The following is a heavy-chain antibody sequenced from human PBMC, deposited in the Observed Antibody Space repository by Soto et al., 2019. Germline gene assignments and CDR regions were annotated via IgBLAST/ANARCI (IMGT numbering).Heavy chain of an antibody. Sequence: SETLSLTCTVSGGSISSGGYYWSWIRQHPGKGLEWIGYIYYSGGTYYNPSLKSRVTISVDTSKNQFSLKLSSVTAADTAVYYCASSGQQLVRDAFEIWGQGTMVTVSS. D-gene: IGHD6-13*01. CDR2: IYYSGGT. V-gene: IGHV4-31*03. J-gene: IGHJ3*02. CDR3: ASSGQQLVRDAFEI. CDR1: GGSISSGGYY.